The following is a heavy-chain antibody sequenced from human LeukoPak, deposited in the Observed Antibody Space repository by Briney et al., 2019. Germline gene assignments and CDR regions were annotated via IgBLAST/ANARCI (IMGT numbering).Heavy chain of an antibody. J-gene: IGHJ4*02. CDR3: AKGRGYDCWSGYSSFDY. CDR1: GFTFSSYG. V-gene: IGHV3-30*18. CDR2: ISYDGSNK. D-gene: IGHD3-3*01. Sequence: GGSLRLSCAASGFTFSSYGMHWVRQAPGKGLEWVAVISYDGSNKYYADSVKGRFTISRDNSKNTLYLQMNSLRAEDTAVYYCAKGRGYDCWSGYSSFDYWGQGTLVTVSS.